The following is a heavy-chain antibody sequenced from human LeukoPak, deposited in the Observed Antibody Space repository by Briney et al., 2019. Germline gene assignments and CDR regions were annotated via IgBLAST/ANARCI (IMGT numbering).Heavy chain of an antibody. CDR2: IYYSGST. D-gene: IGHD6-13*01. Sequence: SETLSLTCTVSGGSISSSSYYWGWIRQPPGKGLEWIGSIYYSGSTYYNPSLKSRVTISVDTSKNQFSLKLSSVTAADTAVYYCARVTAAEFRYWDYYYMDVWGKGTTVTVSS. J-gene: IGHJ6*03. V-gene: IGHV4-39*07. CDR3: ARVTAAEFRYWDYYYMDV. CDR1: GGSISSSSYY.